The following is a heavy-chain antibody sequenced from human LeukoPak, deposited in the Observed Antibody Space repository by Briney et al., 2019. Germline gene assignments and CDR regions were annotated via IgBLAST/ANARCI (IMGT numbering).Heavy chain of an antibody. D-gene: IGHD1-14*01. Sequence: PSETLSLTCTVSGGSISSSSYYWGWIRQPPGKGLEWIGSIYYSGSTYYNPSLKSRVTMSVDTSKNQFSLKLSSVTAADTAVYYCARGTRGYFDYWGQGTLVTVSS. V-gene: IGHV4-39*07. CDR1: GGSISSSSYY. CDR2: IYYSGST. J-gene: IGHJ4*02. CDR3: ARGTRGYFDY.